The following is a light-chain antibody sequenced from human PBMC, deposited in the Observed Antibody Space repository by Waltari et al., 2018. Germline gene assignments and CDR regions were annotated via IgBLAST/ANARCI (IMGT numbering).Light chain of an antibody. J-gene: IGLJ2*01. CDR1: SSDVGGYNC. V-gene: IGLV2-8*01. Sequence: QSALTQPPSASGSPGQSVTISCTGTSSDVGGYNCVSWYQQHPGKAPKLMIYDVSKRPSGVPDRFSGSKSGNTAYLPVSGLQAEDEADYYCNSYAGSNSVLFGAGTKLTVL. CDR3: NSYAGSNSVL. CDR2: DVS.